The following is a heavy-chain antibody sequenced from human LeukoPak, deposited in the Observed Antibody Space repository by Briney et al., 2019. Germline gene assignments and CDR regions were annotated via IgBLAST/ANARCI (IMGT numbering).Heavy chain of an antibody. CDR2: ISGSGGST. CDR1: GFTFSSYA. J-gene: IGHJ5*02. D-gene: IGHD2-15*01. CDR3: AKETTVGGGGEDWFDP. V-gene: IGHV3-23*01. Sequence: GGSLRLSCAASGFTFSSYAMSWVRQAPGKGLEWVSAISGSGGSTYYADSVKGRFTISRDNSKNTLYLQMNSLRAEDTAVYYCAKETTVGGGGEDWFDPWGQGTLVTVSS.